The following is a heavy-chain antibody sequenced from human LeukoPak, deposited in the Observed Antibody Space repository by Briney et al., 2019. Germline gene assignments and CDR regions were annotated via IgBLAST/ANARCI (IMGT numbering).Heavy chain of an antibody. D-gene: IGHD2-15*01. CDR2: LSYDGSNT. V-gene: IGHV3-30*04. CDR3: AKDFSPCSGGSCYYY. Sequence: GGSLRLSCAASGFTFISYAMHWVRQAPGKGLEWVAVLSYDGSNTYYADSVKGRFTISRDNSKNTLYLQMNSLRAEDTAVYYCAKDFSPCSGGSCYYYWGQGTLVTVSS. CDR1: GFTFISYA. J-gene: IGHJ4*02.